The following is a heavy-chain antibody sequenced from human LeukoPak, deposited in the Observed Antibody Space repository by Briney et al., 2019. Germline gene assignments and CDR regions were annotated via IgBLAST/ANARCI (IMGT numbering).Heavy chain of an antibody. CDR2: ISSSGSTI. CDR3: ARWVVATIDPYFDY. J-gene: IGHJ4*02. Sequence: GGSLRLSCAASGFTFSSYEMNWVRQAPGKGLEWVSYISSSGSTIYYADSVKGRFTISRDNAKNSLYLQMNSLRAEDTAVYYCARWVVATIDPYFDYWGQGTLVTVSS. D-gene: IGHD5-12*01. CDR1: GFTFSSYE. V-gene: IGHV3-48*03.